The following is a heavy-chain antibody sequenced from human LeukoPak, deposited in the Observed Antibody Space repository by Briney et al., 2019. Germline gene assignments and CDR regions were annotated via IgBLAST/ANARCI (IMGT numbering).Heavy chain of an antibody. Sequence: GASVRVSCKASGYTFNNYGFSWVRQAPGQGLEWMGGIIPKFGTAHYARKFQGRVTLTTDESTSTAYMEMSSLRSDDTAVYYCARDDSDIVASDHWGQGTRVTVSS. D-gene: IGHD2-21*01. CDR3: ARDDSDIVASDH. V-gene: IGHV1-69*05. CDR1: GYTFNNYG. J-gene: IGHJ4*02. CDR2: IIPKFGTA.